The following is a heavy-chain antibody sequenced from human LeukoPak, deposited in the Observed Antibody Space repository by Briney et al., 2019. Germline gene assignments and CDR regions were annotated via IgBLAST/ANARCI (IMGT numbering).Heavy chain of an antibody. Sequence: ASVKVSFKASGYTFTSYDINWVRQATGQGLEWMGWMNPNSGNTGYAQKFQGRVTMTRNTSISTAYMELSSLRSEDTAVYYCTRAGYPAAAVINWFDPWGQGTLVTVSS. CDR3: TRAGYPAAAVINWFDP. CDR2: MNPNSGNT. CDR1: GYTFTSYD. D-gene: IGHD6-13*01. J-gene: IGHJ5*02. V-gene: IGHV1-8*01.